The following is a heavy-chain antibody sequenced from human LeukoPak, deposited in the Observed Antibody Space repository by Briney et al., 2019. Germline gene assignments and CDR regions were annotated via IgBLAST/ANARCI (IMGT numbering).Heavy chain of an antibody. J-gene: IGHJ4*02. CDR2: ISGSSSAI. CDR1: GGSISSSSYY. D-gene: IGHD5-12*01. CDR3: ATYSGYDRIFDH. V-gene: IGHV3-48*01. Sequence: PSETLSLTCTVSGGSISSSSYYWGWVRQAPGKGLEWVSYISGSSSAIYYTDSVKGRFTISRDNAEKSVYLQMNGLRAEDTAVYYCATYSGYDRIFDHWGQGTLVTVSS.